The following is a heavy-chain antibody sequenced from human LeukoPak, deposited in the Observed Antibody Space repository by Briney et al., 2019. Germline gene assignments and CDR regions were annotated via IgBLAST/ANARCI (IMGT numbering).Heavy chain of an antibody. V-gene: IGHV3-48*04. CDR1: GFTFTSYS. CDR3: ARIIVGALWDDY. J-gene: IGHJ4*02. Sequence: PGGSLRLSCAASGFTFTSYSMNWVRQAPGRGLEGVSYISSSSSTIYYADSVKGRFTISRDNAKNSLYLQMNSLRAEDTAVYYCARIIVGALWDDYWGRGTLVTVSS. CDR2: ISSSSSTI. D-gene: IGHD1-26*01.